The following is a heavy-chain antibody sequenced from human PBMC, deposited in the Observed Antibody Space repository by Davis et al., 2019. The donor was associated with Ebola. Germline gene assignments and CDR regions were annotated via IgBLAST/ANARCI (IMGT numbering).Heavy chain of an antibody. Sequence: GGSLRLSCVASGFTFTTSTMHWVRQAPGKGLEWVALISSDGSREYYADSVEGRFTISKDNSGNTLYLQMNSLRADDTAVYYCVRDIHHDGYDFWRWYFDLWGRGTLVTVSS. CDR1: GFTFTTST. CDR2: ISSDGSRE. CDR3: VRDIHHDGYDFWRWYFDL. V-gene: IGHV3-30*03. J-gene: IGHJ2*01. D-gene: IGHD3-3*01.